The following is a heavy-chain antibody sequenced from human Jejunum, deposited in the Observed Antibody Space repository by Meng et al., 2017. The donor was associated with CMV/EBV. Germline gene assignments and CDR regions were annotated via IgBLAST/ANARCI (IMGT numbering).Heavy chain of an antibody. J-gene: IGHJ5*02. CDR1: GFPFTNSW. CDR2: IKSDGGT. D-gene: IGHD6-13*01. Sequence: LSLSCAASGFPFTNSWMHWVRQAPGKGLVWVSRIKSDGGTTYADFVKGRFTISRDNAKNTLYLQMNSLRPDDTAVYYCVRDTSSWPWGQGTLVTVSS. V-gene: IGHV3-74*01. CDR3: VRDTSSWP.